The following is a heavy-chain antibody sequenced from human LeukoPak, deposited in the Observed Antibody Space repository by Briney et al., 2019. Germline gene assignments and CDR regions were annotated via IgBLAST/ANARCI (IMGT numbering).Heavy chain of an antibody. Sequence: PGGSLRLSCAASGFTFSSYEMNWVRQAPGKGLEWVSYISSSGSNIYYGDSVKGRFTISRDNAKNSLYLQMNSLRAEDTAVYYCARGGAVAYKYYFDYWGQGTLVTVSS. V-gene: IGHV3-48*03. CDR3: ARGGAVAYKYYFDY. J-gene: IGHJ4*02. CDR2: ISSSGSNI. CDR1: GFTFSSYE. D-gene: IGHD6-19*01.